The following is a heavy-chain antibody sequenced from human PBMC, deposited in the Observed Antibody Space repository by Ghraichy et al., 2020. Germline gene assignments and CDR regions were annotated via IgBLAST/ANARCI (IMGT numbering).Heavy chain of an antibody. CDR3: ARDGGGLRFDY. CDR1: GFTFSSYA. Sequence: GGSLRLSCAASGFTFSSYAMHWVRQAPGKGLEWVAVISYDGSNKYYADSVKGRFTISRDNSKNTLYLQMNSLRAEDTAVYYCARDGGGLRFDYWGQGTLVTVSS. D-gene: IGHD4-17*01. V-gene: IGHV3-30*04. J-gene: IGHJ4*02. CDR2: ISYDGSNK.